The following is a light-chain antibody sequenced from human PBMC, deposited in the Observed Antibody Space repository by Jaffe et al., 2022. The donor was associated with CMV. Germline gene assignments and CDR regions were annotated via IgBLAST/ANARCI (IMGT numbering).Light chain of an antibody. Sequence: DIQMTQSPSTLSASVGDKVTITCRVSQSVSGWLAWYQQKPGEAPKLLIHKASTLESGVPSRFSGSGSGSEFTLTISSLQPDDFATYYCQQYHIYSWTFGPGTKVEI. CDR3: QQYHIYSWT. J-gene: IGKJ1*01. CDR1: QSVSGW. V-gene: IGKV1-5*03. CDR2: KAS.